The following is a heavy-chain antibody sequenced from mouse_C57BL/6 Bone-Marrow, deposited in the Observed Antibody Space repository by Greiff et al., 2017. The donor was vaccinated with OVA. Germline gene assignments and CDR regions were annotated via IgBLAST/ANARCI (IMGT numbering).Heavy chain of an antibody. V-gene: IGHV5-12*01. CDR3: ARLDAMDY. CDR1: GFTFSDFY. J-gene: IGHJ4*01. CDR2: ISNGGGST. Sequence: EVQRVESGGGLVQPGGSLKLSCAASGFTFSDFYMYWIRQTPEKRLEWVAYISNGGGSTYYPDTVKGRFTISRDNAKNTLYLQMSRLKSEDTAMYYGARLDAMDYWGQGTSVTVSS.